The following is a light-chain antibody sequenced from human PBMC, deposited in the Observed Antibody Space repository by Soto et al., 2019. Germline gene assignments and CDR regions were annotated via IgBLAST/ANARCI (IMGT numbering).Light chain of an antibody. Sequence: EIMLTQSPLSLPVTPGEPASISCRSSQSLLHSNGYNYVDWYLQKPGQSPQLLIYLVSNRASGVPDRFSGSGSGTDFTLKISRVEAEDVGLYWCQQYNNWPLTFGPGTRLEI. J-gene: IGKJ5*01. CDR3: QQYNNWPLT. CDR2: LVS. CDR1: QSLLHSNGYNY. V-gene: IGKV2-28*01.